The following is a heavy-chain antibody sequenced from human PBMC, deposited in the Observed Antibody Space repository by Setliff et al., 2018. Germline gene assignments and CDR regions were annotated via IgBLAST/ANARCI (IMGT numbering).Heavy chain of an antibody. Sequence: HPGGSLRLSCAASGFTFDDYAMTWVRQAPGKGLEWVSGIIWNGGSIGYADSVKGRFTISRDNAKNSLYLQMNSLRAEDTALYYCAKDKGGYMNNWFDPWGQGTLVTVSS. CDR2: IIWNGGSI. J-gene: IGHJ5*02. CDR1: GFTFDDYA. V-gene: IGHV3-9*01. CDR3: AKDKGGYMNNWFDP. D-gene: IGHD2-2*02.